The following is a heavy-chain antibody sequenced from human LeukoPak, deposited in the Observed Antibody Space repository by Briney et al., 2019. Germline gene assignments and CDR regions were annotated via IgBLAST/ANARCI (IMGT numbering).Heavy chain of an antibody. CDR1: GGSFSGYY. Sequence: PSETLSLTCAVYGGSFSGYYWSWIRQPSGKGLEWIGEINHSGGTNYNPSLKSRVTISVDTSKNQFSLKLSSVTAADTAVYYCARDAPGRAVAGNDYWGQGTLVTVSS. D-gene: IGHD6-19*01. CDR2: INHSGGT. V-gene: IGHV4-34*01. J-gene: IGHJ4*02. CDR3: ARDAPGRAVAGNDY.